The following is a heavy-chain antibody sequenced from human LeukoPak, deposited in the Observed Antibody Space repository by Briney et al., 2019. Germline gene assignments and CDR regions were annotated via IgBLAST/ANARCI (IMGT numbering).Heavy chain of an antibody. J-gene: IGHJ6*03. Sequence: GGSLRLSCVVSGITLSNYGMSWVRQAPGKGLEWVSYISSSGSTIYYADSVKGRFTISRDNAKNSLYLQMNSLRAEDTAVYYCAGGDGNYNYYYYMDVWGKGTTVTVSS. CDR3: AGGDGNYNYYYYMDV. CDR1: GITLSNYG. CDR2: ISSSGSTI. V-gene: IGHV3-11*01. D-gene: IGHD1-7*01.